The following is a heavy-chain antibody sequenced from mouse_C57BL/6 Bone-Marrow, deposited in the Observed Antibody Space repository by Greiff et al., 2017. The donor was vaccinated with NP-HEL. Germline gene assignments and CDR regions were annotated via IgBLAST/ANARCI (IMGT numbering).Heavy chain of an antibody. Sequence: QVQLKQPGAELVKPGASVKMSCKASGYTFTSYWITWVKQRPGQGLEWIGDIYPGSGSTNYNEKFKSKATLTVDTSSSTAYMQLSSLTSEDSAVYYCARSPITTVKNYWGQGTTLTVSS. CDR2: IYPGSGST. CDR3: ARSPITTVKNY. V-gene: IGHV1-55*01. D-gene: IGHD1-1*01. J-gene: IGHJ2*01. CDR1: GYTFTSYW.